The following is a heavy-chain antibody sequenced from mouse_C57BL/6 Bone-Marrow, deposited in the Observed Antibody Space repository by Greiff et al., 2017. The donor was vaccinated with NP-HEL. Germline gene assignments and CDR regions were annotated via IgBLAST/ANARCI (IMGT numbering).Heavy chain of an antibody. CDR1: GYTFTSYW. V-gene: IGHV1-55*01. D-gene: IGHD1-1*01. CDR3: ARYSGYYGSIYYFDY. CDR2: IYPGSGST. Sequence: QVQLQQPGAELVKPGASVKMSCKASGYTFTSYWITWVKQRPGQGLEWIGDIYPGSGSTNYNEKFKSKATLTVDTSSSTAYMQLSSLTSKDSAVYYCARYSGYYGSIYYFDYGGQGTTLTVSS. J-gene: IGHJ2*01.